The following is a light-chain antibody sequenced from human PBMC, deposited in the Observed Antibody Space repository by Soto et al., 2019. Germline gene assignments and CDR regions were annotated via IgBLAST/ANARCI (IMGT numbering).Light chain of an antibody. Sequence: EIVLTQSPGTLSLSPGERATLSCRASQSVSSSYLAWYQQKPGQAPRLLIYGASSRPTGIPDRFSGSGSGTDFTLTISRLEPEDFAVYYCQQYGSSLFTFGGGTKVEIK. CDR2: GAS. CDR1: QSVSSSY. J-gene: IGKJ4*01. CDR3: QQYGSSLFT. V-gene: IGKV3-20*01.